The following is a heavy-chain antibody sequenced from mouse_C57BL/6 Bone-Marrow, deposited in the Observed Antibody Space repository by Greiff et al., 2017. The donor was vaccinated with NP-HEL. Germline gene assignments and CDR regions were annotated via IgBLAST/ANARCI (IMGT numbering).Heavy chain of an antibody. Sequence: VQLQQSGAELVKPGASVKLSCKASGYTFTSYWMHWVKQRPGQGLEWIGMIHPNSGSTNYNEKFKSKATLTVDKSSSTAYMQLSSLTAEDSAVYYCARNPGSDYWGQGTTLTVSS. D-gene: IGHD1-1*01. V-gene: IGHV1-64*01. J-gene: IGHJ2*01. CDR3: ARNPGSDY. CDR1: GYTFTSYW. CDR2: IHPNSGST.